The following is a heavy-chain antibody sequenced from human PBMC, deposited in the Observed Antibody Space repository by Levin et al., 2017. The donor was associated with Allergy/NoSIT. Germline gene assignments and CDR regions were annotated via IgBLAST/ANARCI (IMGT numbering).Heavy chain of an antibody. D-gene: IGHD3-22*01. CDR3: ARAVYYDSSGYYGRFDP. Sequence: GGSLRLSCAASGFTFSSYEMNWVRQAPGKGLEWVSYISSSGSTIYYADSVKGRFTISRDNAKNSLYLQMNSLRAEDTAVYYCARAVYYDSSGYYGRFDPWGQGTLVTVSS. CDR2: ISSSGSTI. J-gene: IGHJ5*02. V-gene: IGHV3-48*03. CDR1: GFTFSSYE.